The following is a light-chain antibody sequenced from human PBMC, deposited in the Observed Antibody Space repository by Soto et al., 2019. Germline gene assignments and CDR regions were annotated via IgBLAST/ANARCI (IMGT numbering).Light chain of an antibody. CDR2: GAS. CDR3: QQYGSLLIT. J-gene: IGKJ5*01. V-gene: IGKV3-20*01. CDR1: HSVSSSY. Sequence: EIKLTQSRATVSLSGGERGTLSCSASHSVSSSYLAWYQQKPGQAPRLLIYGASSRATGIPDRISGSGSGTDFTLTISRLQPEDFAVYYCQQYGSLLITFGQGTRLDIK.